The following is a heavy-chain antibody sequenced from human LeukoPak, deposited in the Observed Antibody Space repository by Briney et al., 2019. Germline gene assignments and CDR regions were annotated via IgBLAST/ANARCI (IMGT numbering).Heavy chain of an antibody. CDR3: ARSGQPEGSGGYYYYYMDV. J-gene: IGHJ6*03. CDR1: GFTFSSYG. Sequence: GRSLRLSCAASGFTFSSYGMHWVRQAPGKGLEWVAVISYDGSNKYYADSVKGRFTISRDNSKNTLYLQMNSLRAEDTAVYYCARSGQPEGSGGYYYYYMDVWGKGTTVTISS. D-gene: IGHD3-10*01. CDR2: ISYDGSNK. V-gene: IGHV3-30*03.